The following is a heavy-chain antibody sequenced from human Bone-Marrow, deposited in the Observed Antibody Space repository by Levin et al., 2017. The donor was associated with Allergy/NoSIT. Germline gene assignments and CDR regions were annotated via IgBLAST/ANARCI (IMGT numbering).Heavy chain of an antibody. CDR2: IYYSGST. D-gene: IGHD2-15*01. CDR3: ARGGYCSGGSCEGYFDY. V-gene: IGHV4-59*01. J-gene: IGHJ4*02. Sequence: PSETLSLTCTVSGGSISSYYWSWIRQPPGKGLEWIGYIYYSGSTNYNPSLKSRVTISVDTSKNQFSLKLSSVTAADTAVYYCARGGYCSGGSCEGYFDYWGQGTLVTVSS. CDR1: GGSISSYY.